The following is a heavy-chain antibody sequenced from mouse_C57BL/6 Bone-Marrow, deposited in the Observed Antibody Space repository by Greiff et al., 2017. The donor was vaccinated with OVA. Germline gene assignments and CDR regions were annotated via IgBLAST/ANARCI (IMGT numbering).Heavy chain of an antibody. V-gene: IGHV5-6*01. CDR2: ISSGGSYT. J-gene: IGHJ2*01. CDR3: ARPREVYDYDYFDY. Sequence: EVKVVESGGDLVKPGGSLKLSCAASGFTFSSYGMSWVRQTPDKRLEWVATISSGGSYTYYPDSVKGRFTISRDNAKNTLYLQMSSLKSEDTAMYYCARPREVYDYDYFDYWGQGTTLTVSS. D-gene: IGHD2-4*01. CDR1: GFTFSSYG.